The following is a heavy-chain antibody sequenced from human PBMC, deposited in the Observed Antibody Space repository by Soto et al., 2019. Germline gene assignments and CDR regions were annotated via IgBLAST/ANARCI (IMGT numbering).Heavy chain of an antibody. J-gene: IGHJ5*02. D-gene: IGHD2-2*01. CDR2: INHSGST. CDR1: GGSFSGYY. Sequence: QVQLQQWGAGLLKPSETLSLTCAVYGGSFSGYYWSWIRQPPGKGLEWIGEINHSGSTNYNPSLKSRVTISVDTSKNQFSLKLSSVTAADTAVYYCARGPKLYCSSTSCKGTWGFINPTRNWFDPWGQGTLVTVSS. CDR3: ARGPKLYCSSTSCKGTWGFINPTRNWFDP. V-gene: IGHV4-34*01.